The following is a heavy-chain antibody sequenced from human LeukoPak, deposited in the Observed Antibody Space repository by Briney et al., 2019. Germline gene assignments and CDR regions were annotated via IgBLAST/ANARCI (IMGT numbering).Heavy chain of an antibody. Sequence: SETLSLTCTVSGGSISSGDYYWSWIRQPPGKGLEWIGYIYYSGSSYDNPSLKSRVTISVDTSKNQVSLKLNSVTAADTAVYYCGRVSAAGASRYFDCWGQGTLVTVSS. CDR3: GRVSAAGASRYFDC. V-gene: IGHV4-30-4*08. CDR2: IYYSGSS. CDR1: GGSISSGDYY. J-gene: IGHJ4*02. D-gene: IGHD6-13*01.